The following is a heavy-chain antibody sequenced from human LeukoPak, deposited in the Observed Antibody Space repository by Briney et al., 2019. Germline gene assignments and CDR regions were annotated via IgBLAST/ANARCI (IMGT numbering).Heavy chain of an antibody. J-gene: IGHJ4*02. Sequence: PGGSLRLSCAASGFTFRTYAMHWVRQAPGKGLEWVAFIRYDGSNKYYADSVKGRFTISRDDSKNTLYLQMNSLRAEDTAVYYCAKDLAPYGMATLNNFDYWGQGTLVTVSS. CDR2: IRYDGSNK. CDR3: AKDLAPYGMATLNNFDY. V-gene: IGHV3-30*02. D-gene: IGHD5-24*01. CDR1: GFTFRTYA.